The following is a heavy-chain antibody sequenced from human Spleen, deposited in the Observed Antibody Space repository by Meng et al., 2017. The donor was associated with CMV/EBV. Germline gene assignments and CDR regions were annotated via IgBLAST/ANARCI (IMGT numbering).Heavy chain of an antibody. CDR2: ISAYNGDT. D-gene: IGHD3-22*01. Sequence: ASVKVSCKASGYTFTNFGISWVRQAPGQGLEWMGWISAYNGDTNFAQKLQGRVSMTTDTSTSTAYMELRSPTSDDTAVYFCARANTMIAHDAFDIWGQGTMVTVSS. CDR3: ARANTMIAHDAFDI. J-gene: IGHJ3*02. V-gene: IGHV1-18*01. CDR1: GYTFTNFG.